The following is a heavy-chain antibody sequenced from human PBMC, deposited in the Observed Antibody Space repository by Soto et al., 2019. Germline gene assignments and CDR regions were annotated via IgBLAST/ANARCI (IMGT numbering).Heavy chain of an antibody. V-gene: IGHV4-30-4*01. CDR3: AREGYDSSGLDY. J-gene: IGHJ4*02. CDR1: GGSFSSGDYY. CDR2: IYYSGNT. D-gene: IGHD3-22*01. Sequence: SETLSLTCTVSGGSFSSGDYYWNWIRQPPGKGLEWIGYIYYSGNTYYNTSLKSRVTISLDTAKNQFSLRLSSVTAADTAVYYCAREGYDSSGLDYWGQGTLVTVSS.